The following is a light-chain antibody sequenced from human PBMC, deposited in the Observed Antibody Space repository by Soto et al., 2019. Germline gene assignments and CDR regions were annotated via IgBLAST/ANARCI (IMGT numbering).Light chain of an antibody. CDR1: QSVLFTSNNQNY. V-gene: IGKV4-1*01. CDR3: QQYNNWPPYT. CDR2: WAS. J-gene: IGKJ2*01. Sequence: DIVMTQSPDSLAVSLGERATINCKSSQSVLFTSNNQNYLAWYQQKPGQPPKLLIYWASTRESGVPDRFSGSGSGTDFTLTISSLQAEDAAVYYCQQYNNWPPYTFGQGTKLEIK.